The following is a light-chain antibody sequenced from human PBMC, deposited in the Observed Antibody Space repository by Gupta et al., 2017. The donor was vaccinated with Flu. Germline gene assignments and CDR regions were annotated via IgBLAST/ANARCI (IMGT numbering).Light chain of an antibody. V-gene: IGKV4-1*01. J-gene: IGKJ5*01. CDR3: QQYYSTHT. CDR1: QSVLYSSNNKNY. Sequence: VSLGERATINCKSSQSVLYSSNNKNYLAWYQQKPGQPPKLLIYWASTRESGVPDRFSGSGSGTDFTLTISSLQAEDVAVYYCQQYYSTHTFGQGTRLEIK. CDR2: WAS.